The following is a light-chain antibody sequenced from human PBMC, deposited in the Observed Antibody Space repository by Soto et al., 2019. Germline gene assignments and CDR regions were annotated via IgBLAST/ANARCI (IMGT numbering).Light chain of an antibody. J-gene: IGKJ2*01. Sequence: EIVLTQSPGTLSLSPGERATLSCRASQSVSRSYLAWYQQKPGQAPRLLIYGASSRATGIPDRFTGSGSGTHFTLTIRRLETEYFAVYSCQHYGDSSYTFGQGTKLEIK. CDR2: GAS. CDR3: QHYGDSSYT. V-gene: IGKV3-20*01. CDR1: QSVSRSY.